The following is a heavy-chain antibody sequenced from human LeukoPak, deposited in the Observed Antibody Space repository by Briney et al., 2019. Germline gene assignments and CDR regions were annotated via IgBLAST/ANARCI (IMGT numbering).Heavy chain of an antibody. CDR3: AREAYYYDSTTLDP. CDR1: GGSISSGDYY. J-gene: IGHJ5*02. V-gene: IGHV4-30-4*01. Sequence: KPSQTLSLTCTVSGGSISSGDYYWSWIRQPPGKGLEWIGYIYYSGSTYYNPSLKSRVTISVDTSMNQFSLKLSSVTAADTAVYYCAREAYYYDSTTLDPWGQGTLVTVSS. D-gene: IGHD3-22*01. CDR2: IYYSGST.